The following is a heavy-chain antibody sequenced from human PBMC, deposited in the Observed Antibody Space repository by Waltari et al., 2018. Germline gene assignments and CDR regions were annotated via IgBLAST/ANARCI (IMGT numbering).Heavy chain of an antibody. Sequence: EVQLVESGGGLVQPGRSLRLSCAASGFTFDDYAMHWVRQAPGKGLEWVSGISWKSGSIGYADSVKGRFTISRDNAKNSLYLQMNSLRAEDMALYYCARGYYYYYYMDVWGKGTTVTVSS. V-gene: IGHV3-9*03. J-gene: IGHJ6*03. CDR2: ISWKSGSI. CDR1: GFTFDDYA. CDR3: ARGYYYYYYMDV.